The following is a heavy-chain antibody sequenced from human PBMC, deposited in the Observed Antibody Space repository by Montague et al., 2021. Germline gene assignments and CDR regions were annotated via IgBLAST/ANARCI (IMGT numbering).Heavy chain of an antibody. CDR2: ICDGGSA. CDR1: GDSVRCGIYH. Sequence: SETLSLTCSVSGDSVRCGIYHWGWIRQSPGKGLEWIGYICDGGSATYKTSLGSRVTMSLDTSSNQFSLNLRSATAADTAAYYCAAYYYGGGSRGSWGQGTLVTVSS. CDR3: AAYYYGGGSRGS. D-gene: IGHD3-10*01. V-gene: IGHV4-61*01. J-gene: IGHJ5*02.